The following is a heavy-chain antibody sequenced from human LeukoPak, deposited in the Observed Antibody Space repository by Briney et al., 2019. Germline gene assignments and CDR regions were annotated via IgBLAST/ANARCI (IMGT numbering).Heavy chain of an antibody. Sequence: SETLSLTCTVSGGSISGYTWSWIRQPPGKGLEWIGYIYYSGSTNYNPSLKSRVTISVDTSKNQFSLKLSSVTAADTAVYYCAGVGCSSTSCYFPRNTFDYWGQGTLVTVSS. CDR2: IYYSGST. CDR3: AGVGCSSTSCYFPRNTFDY. CDR1: GGSISGYT. J-gene: IGHJ4*02. V-gene: IGHV4-59*01. D-gene: IGHD2-2*01.